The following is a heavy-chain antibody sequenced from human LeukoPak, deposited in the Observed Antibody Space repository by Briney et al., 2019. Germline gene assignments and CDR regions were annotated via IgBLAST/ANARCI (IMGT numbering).Heavy chain of an antibody. V-gene: IGHV3-11*04. CDR2: ISSSGSTI. CDR3: AVARYCSSTSCYDRADI. J-gene: IGHJ3*02. D-gene: IGHD2-2*01. CDR1: GFTFSDYY. Sequence: GGSLRLSCAASGFTFSDYYMSWIRQAPGKGLEWVSYISSSGSTIYYADSVKGRFTISRDNAKNSLYPQMNSLRAEDTAVYCCAVARYCSSTSCYDRADIWGQGTMVTVSS.